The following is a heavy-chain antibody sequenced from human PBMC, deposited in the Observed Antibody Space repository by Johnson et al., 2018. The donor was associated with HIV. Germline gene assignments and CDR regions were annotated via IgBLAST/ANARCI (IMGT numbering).Heavy chain of an antibody. CDR3: AASWYGVSRPNAFDV. V-gene: IGHV3-15*01. CDR2: IKSKTDGGTT. Sequence: EVQLVESGGGLVKPGGSLRLSCAASGFTFSNAWMNWVRQAPGKGLEWIGRIKSKTDGGTTDYAAPVKCRFTISRDDSKNTLYLQMNSLRAEDSAVYYCAASWYGVSRPNAFDVWGQGTMVTVSS. J-gene: IGHJ3*01. D-gene: IGHD2-2*01. CDR1: GFTFSNAW.